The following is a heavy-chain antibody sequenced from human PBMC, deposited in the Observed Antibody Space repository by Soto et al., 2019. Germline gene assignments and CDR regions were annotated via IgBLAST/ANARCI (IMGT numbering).Heavy chain of an antibody. D-gene: IGHD6-19*01. CDR2: IIPIFGTA. Sequence: QVQLVQSGAEVKKPGSSVKVSCKASGGTFSSYAISWVRQAPGQGLEWMGGIIPIFGTANYAQKFQGRVTISADESTSTAYMELSSLRSEDTAVYYCARVPYSSGWSQGQPIDYWGQGTLVTVSS. CDR1: GGTFSSYA. CDR3: ARVPYSSGWSQGQPIDY. V-gene: IGHV1-69*01. J-gene: IGHJ4*02.